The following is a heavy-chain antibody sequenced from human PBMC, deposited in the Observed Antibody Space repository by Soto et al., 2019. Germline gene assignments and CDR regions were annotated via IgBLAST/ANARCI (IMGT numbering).Heavy chain of an antibody. J-gene: IGHJ6*02. Sequence: QVQLVQSGAEVKKPGASVKVSCKASGYTFTSYGISWVRQAPGQGLEWMGWISAYNGNTNYAQKLQGRVNMTTDTSTSTAYMELRSLRSDDTAVYYCARDEGAGSSRWYYYYDYGMDVWGQGTTVTVSS. CDR2: ISAYNGNT. D-gene: IGHD6-13*01. CDR1: GYTFTSYG. V-gene: IGHV1-18*01. CDR3: ARDEGAGSSRWYYYYDYGMDV.